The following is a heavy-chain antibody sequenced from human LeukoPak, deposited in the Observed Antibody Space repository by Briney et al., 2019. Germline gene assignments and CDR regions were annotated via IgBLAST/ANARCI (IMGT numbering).Heavy chain of an antibody. V-gene: IGHV4-59*01. CDR3: ARDRIGEHYYYYGMDV. D-gene: IGHD3-10*01. J-gene: IGHJ6*02. Sequence: SETLSLTCTVSGGSISSYYWSWIRQPPGKGLEWIGYIYYSGSTNYNPSLKSRVTISVDTSKNQFSLKLSSVTAADTAVYYCARDRIGEHYYYYGMDVWGQGTMVTVSS. CDR2: IYYSGST. CDR1: GGSISSYY.